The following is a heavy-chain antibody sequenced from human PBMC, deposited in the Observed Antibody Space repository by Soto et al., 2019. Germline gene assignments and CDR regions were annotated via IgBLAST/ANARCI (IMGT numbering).Heavy chain of an antibody. CDR2: ITGDGSST. J-gene: IGHJ4*02. CDR1: GFTFSSYA. CDR3: AREYGGGGNFDY. Sequence: GGSLRLSCAASGFTFSSYAMHWVRQAPGKGLEWVSLITGDGSSTSYAGSVKGRFTISRDNAKNTLYLQMNSLRAEDTAVYYCAREYGGGGNFDYWGQGTPVTVSS. V-gene: IGHV3-74*01. D-gene: IGHD2-15*01.